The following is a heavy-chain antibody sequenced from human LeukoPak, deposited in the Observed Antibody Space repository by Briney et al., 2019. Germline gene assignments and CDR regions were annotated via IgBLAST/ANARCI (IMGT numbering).Heavy chain of an antibody. D-gene: IGHD3-22*01. CDR1: GGSISSTSYY. V-gene: IGHV4-39*01. J-gene: IGHJ4*02. CDR3: ARINYDSSGYYASFDY. Sequence: SETLSLTCTVSGGSISSTSYYWGWIRQPPGKGLEWIGSIYYSGSTYCNPSLKSRVTISVDTSKNQFSLKLSSVTAADTAVYYCARINYDSSGYYASFDYWGQGTLVTVSS. CDR2: IYYSGST.